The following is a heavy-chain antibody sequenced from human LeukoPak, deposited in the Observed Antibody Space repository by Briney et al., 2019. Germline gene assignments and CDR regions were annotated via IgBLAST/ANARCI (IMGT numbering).Heavy chain of an antibody. D-gene: IGHD3-10*01. CDR2: IYYSGST. CDR1: GGSISSYY. J-gene: IGHJ6*02. CDR3: ARARLLWSGELWTARYGMDV. V-gene: IGHV4-59*12. Sequence: SETLSLTCTVSGGSISSYYWSWIRQPPGKGLEWIGYIYYSGSTNYNPSLKSRVTISVDTSKNQFSLKLSSVTAADTAVYYCARARLLWSGELWTARYGMDVWGQGTTVTVSS.